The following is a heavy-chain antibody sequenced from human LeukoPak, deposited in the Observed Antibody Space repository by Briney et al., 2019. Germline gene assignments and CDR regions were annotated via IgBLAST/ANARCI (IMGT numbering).Heavy chain of an antibody. D-gene: IGHD3-10*01. V-gene: IGHV3-30*04. J-gene: IGHJ4*02. CDR1: GFTFSTYA. CDR3: GRDLPPYGWGSYCDY. CDR2: ISYDESKI. Sequence: GGSLRLSCAASGFTFSTYALHWVRQAPGKGLEWVAVISYDESKIYYADSVKGRFTISRDTSGNMLYLQMNSLRTEDTAIYYCGRDLPPYGWGSYCDYWGQGTLVTVSS.